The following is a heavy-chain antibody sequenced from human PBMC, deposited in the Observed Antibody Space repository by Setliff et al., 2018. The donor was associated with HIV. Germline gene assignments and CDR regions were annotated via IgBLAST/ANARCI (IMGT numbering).Heavy chain of an antibody. V-gene: IGHV5-51*01. J-gene: IGHJ4*02. CDR3: ARRGWGGGWYPDY. Sequence: KVSCKASGYTISAHGVSWVRQMPGNGLEWMGTINPRDSDTTYSPSFQGQVTMSVDKSITTAYLQWSSLKASDTGIYYCARRGWGGGWYPDYWGQGTLVTVSS. D-gene: IGHD6-19*01. CDR2: INPRDSDT. CDR1: GYTISAHG.